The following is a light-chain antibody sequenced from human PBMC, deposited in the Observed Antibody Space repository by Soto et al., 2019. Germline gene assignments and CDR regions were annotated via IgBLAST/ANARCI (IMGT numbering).Light chain of an antibody. V-gene: IGKV3-20*01. CDR2: GAS. J-gene: IGKJ3*01. CDR1: QSVSSSY. Sequence: EFVLTQSPGTLSLSPGERATLSCRASQSVSSSYLAWYQQKPGQAPRLLIYGASSRATGIPDRFSGSGSGTDFTFTISRLEPEDFAVYYCQQYGSSPFTFGPGTKVDIK. CDR3: QQYGSSPFT.